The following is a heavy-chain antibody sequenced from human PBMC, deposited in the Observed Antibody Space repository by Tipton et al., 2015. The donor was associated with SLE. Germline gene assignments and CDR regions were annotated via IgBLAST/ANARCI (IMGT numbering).Heavy chain of an antibody. Sequence: TLSLTCTISNESITNNYWTWIRQPPGKRLEWLGYIYDIKSTNYTPSLKSRVTISADTSKSQFSLTLTDVTAADTAVYYCARGAARHIYWGQGLLVTVSS. CDR3: ARGAARHIY. J-gene: IGHJ4*02. V-gene: IGHV4-59*01. CDR2: IYDIKST. CDR1: NESITNNY. D-gene: IGHD6-6*01.